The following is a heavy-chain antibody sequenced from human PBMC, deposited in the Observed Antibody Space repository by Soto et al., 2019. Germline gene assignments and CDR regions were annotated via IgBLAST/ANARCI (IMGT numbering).Heavy chain of an antibody. CDR3: ARDSGLGGFDP. CDR1: GASISSSGYT. V-gene: IGHV4-30-2*01. J-gene: IGHJ5*02. D-gene: IGHD3-9*01. CDR2: IYPSGST. Sequence: LQLQGSGSGLVKPSQTLSLTCAVSGASISSSGYTWSWIRQPPGKGLEWIGYIYPSGSTYYNPSLKSRVTISVDKSKNQFSLNLTSVTAADTAVYYCARDSGLGGFDPWGQGTLVTVSS.